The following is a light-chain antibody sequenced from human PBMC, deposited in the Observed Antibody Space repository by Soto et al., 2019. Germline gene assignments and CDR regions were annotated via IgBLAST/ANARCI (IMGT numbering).Light chain of an antibody. CDR1: DSNIGSNS. Sequence: QSVLTQPPSASGTAGQVVTISCSGGDSNIGSNSVYWYQHLPRMAPKLLIYYNNQRPSGVPDRFSGSRSGTSASLAIVGLRSEHEAVYYCAAWDASLSACVFGNGTKLAVL. CDR2: YNN. CDR3: AAWDASLSACV. J-gene: IGLJ1*01. V-gene: IGLV1-47*02.